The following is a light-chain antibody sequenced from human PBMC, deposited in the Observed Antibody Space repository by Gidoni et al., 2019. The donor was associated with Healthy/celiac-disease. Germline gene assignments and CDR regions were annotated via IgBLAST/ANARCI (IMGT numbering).Light chain of an antibody. Sequence: EIVLTQSPATLSLSPGERATLSCRASQSVSSYLALYQQKPGQAPRLLIYDASNRATGIPARFSGSWSGTDFTLTISSLEPEDFAVYYCQQRSSFGPGTKVDIK. CDR1: QSVSSY. CDR2: DAS. V-gene: IGKV3-11*01. J-gene: IGKJ3*01. CDR3: QQRSS.